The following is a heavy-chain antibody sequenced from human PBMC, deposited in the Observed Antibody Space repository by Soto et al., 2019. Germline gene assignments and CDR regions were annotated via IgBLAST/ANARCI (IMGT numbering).Heavy chain of an antibody. CDR1: GGTFSSYA. J-gene: IGHJ6*02. CDR2: IIPIFGTA. D-gene: IGHD6-6*01. V-gene: IGHV1-69*13. CDR3: ARFPGGSSSSISYYYYYYGMDV. Sequence: SVKVSCKASGGTFSSYAISWVRQAPGQGLEWMGGIIPIFGTANYAQKFQGRVTITADESTSTAYMELSSLRSEDTAVYYCARFPGGSSSSISYYYYYYGMDVWXQGTTVTVSS.